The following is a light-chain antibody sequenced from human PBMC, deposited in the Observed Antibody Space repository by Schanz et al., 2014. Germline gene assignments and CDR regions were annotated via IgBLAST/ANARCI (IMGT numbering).Light chain of an antibody. J-gene: IGLJ3*02. CDR2: GNS. V-gene: IGLV1-40*01. Sequence: QSVLTQPPSVSGAPGQTVTISCTGSSSNIGAGYDVHWYQQLPGTAPKLLIYGNSNRPSGGPGRFSGSRSGTSASLAITGLQSEDEADYYCATCDDGLTARVFGGGTKLTVL. CDR3: ATCDDGLTARV. CDR1: SSNIGAGYD.